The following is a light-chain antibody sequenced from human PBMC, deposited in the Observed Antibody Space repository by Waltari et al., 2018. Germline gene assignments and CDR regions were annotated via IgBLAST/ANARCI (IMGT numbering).Light chain of an antibody. V-gene: IGLV1-40*01. CDR2: NDN. Sequence: QSVLTQPPSVSGAPGQRVTIPCAGSSSNIGAGYDVHWYQQFPGAAPKLLIYNDNNRPSGVPDRFSGSKSGTSASLAITGLQPEDEADYYCQSYDSSLSVGVFGGGTKLTVL. CDR3: QSYDSSLSVGV. CDR1: SSNIGAGYD. J-gene: IGLJ3*02.